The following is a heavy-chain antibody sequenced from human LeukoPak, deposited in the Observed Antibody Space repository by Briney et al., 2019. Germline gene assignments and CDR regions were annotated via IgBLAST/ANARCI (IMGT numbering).Heavy chain of an antibody. J-gene: IGHJ4*02. CDR2: INSKSDTI. D-gene: IGHD3-3*01. CDR3: ARLSYDFWSGYRAGWFFDY. CDR1: GFTFSRYS. Sequence: GGSLRLSCVASGFTFSRYSMNWVRQAPGKGLEWVSYINSKSDTIYYADSVKGRFTISRDNAKNSLYLQMNSLRAEDTAVYYCARLSYDFWSGYRAGWFFDYWGQGTLVTVSS. V-gene: IGHV3-48*01.